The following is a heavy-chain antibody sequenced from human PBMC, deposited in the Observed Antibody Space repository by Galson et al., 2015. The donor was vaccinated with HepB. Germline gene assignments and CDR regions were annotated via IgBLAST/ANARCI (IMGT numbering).Heavy chain of an antibody. CDR2: FYSDGRT. J-gene: IGHJ2*01. CDR3: ARSGPYWFFDL. D-gene: IGHD3-3*01. Sequence: SLRLSCAASGFIVGRNYISWVRQAPGQGLEWVSIFYSDGRTYYADSVKGRFTISRDSSKNTFYLQMSSLRVEDTAVYYCARSGPYWFFDLWGRGTLVTVSS. CDR1: GFIVGRNY. V-gene: IGHV3-53*01.